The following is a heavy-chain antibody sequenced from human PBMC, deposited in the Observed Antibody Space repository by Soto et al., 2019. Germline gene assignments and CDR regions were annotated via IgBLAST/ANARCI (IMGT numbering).Heavy chain of an antibody. J-gene: IGHJ4*02. CDR3: ARVYSSGYRGDY. Sequence: PSETLSLTCTVSGGSVSSGSYYWSWIRQPPGKGLEWIGYIYYSGSTNYNPSLKSRVTISVDTSKNQFSLKLSSVTAADTAVYYCARVYSSGYRGDYWGQGTLVTVSS. D-gene: IGHD3-22*01. V-gene: IGHV4-61*01. CDR1: GGSVSSGSYY. CDR2: IYYSGST.